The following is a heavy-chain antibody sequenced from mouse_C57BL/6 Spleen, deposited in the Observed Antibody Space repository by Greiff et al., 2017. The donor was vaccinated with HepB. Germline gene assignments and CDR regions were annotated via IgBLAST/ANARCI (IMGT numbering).Heavy chain of an antibody. Sequence: QVQLQQSGAELVKPGASVKISCKASGYAFSSYWMNWVKQRPGKGLEWIGQIYPGDGDTNYNGKFKGKATLTADKSSSTAYMQLSSLTSEDSAVYLCAREGGYGSRYGFGYWGQGTLVTVSA. CDR3: AREGGYGSRYGFGY. D-gene: IGHD1-1*01. V-gene: IGHV1-80*01. J-gene: IGHJ3*01. CDR1: GYAFSSYW. CDR2: IYPGDGDT.